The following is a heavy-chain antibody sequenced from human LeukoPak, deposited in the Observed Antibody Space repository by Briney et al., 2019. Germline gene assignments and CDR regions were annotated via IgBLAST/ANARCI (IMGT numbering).Heavy chain of an antibody. CDR2: INTDGSST. CDR3: ARDETTVVTQFAY. Sequence: GGSLRLSCAASGFIISNYTMNWVRQAPGKGLVWVSRINTDGSSTNYADSVKGRFTISRDNAKNTLYLQMNSLRAEDTAVYYCARDETTVVTQFAYWGQGILVTISS. D-gene: IGHD4-23*01. CDR1: GFIISNYT. V-gene: IGHV3-74*01. J-gene: IGHJ4*02.